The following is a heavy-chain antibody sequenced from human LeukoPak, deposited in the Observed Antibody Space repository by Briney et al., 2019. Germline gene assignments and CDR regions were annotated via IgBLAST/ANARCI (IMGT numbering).Heavy chain of an antibody. CDR3: ARVSYDFWGGFNGMDV. Sequence: RGSVRVSCKAPGYTFTSSGISGVGKGPGQGVEWMGWISAVNGNTNYAQKLQGRVTMTTDTSTSTAYMELRSLRCDNTAVYYCARVSYDFWGGFNGMDVWGQGTTVTVSS. V-gene: IGHV1-18*01. CDR1: GYTFTSSG. D-gene: IGHD3-3*01. J-gene: IGHJ6*02. CDR2: ISAVNGNT.